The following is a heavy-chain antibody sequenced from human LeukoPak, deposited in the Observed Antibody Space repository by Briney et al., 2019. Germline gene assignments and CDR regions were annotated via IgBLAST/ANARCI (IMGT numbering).Heavy chain of an antibody. CDR3: ARVYVGRKNNDY. D-gene: IGHD2/OR15-2a*01. V-gene: IGHV1-2*02. CDR2: INPNSGGT. CDR1: GYTFTGYY. Sequence: ASVKVSCKASGYTFTGYYMHWVRQAPGQGLDWMGWINPNSGGTNYAQKFQGRVTMTRDTSISTAYMELSRLRSDDTAVYYCARVYVGRKNNDYWGQGTLVTVSS. J-gene: IGHJ4*02.